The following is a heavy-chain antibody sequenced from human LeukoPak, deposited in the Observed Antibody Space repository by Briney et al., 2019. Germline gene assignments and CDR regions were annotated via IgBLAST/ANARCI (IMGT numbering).Heavy chain of an antibody. CDR3: AAFRDGYNWHLDY. J-gene: IGHJ4*02. D-gene: IGHD5-24*01. CDR1: SGSISSYY. CDR2: IYYSGST. V-gene: IGHV4-59*01. Sequence: PSETLSLTCTVSSGSISSYYWSWIRQPPGKGLEWIGYIYYSGSTNYNPSLKSRVTISVDTSKNQFSLKLSPVTAADTAVYYCAAFRDGYNWHLDYWGQGTLVTVSS.